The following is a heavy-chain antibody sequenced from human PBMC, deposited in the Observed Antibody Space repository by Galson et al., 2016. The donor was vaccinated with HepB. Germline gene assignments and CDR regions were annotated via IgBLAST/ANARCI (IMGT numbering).Heavy chain of an antibody. CDR3: ARGSARDAYNFDPNYFDY. Sequence: ETLSLTCAVSGGSFNAYYWTWIRQPPGKGLEWIGEIKHSGRTNYNPSLKSRVTMSVDTSKKQFSVKLTSMTAADTAVYYCARGSARDAYNFDPNYFDYWGQGTLVTVSS. V-gene: IGHV4-34*01. CDR1: GGSFNAYY. D-gene: IGHD5-24*01. CDR2: IKHSGRT. J-gene: IGHJ4*02.